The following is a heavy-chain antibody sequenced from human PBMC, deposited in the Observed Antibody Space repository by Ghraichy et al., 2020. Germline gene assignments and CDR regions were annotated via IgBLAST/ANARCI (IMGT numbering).Heavy chain of an antibody. CDR3: ARVNGWYFDL. V-gene: IGHV4-59*01. CDR1: GGSISTYH. J-gene: IGHJ2*01. D-gene: IGHD1-1*01. Sequence: SETLCLTCTVSGGSISTYHWSWIRQPPGKGLEWLGYIYYDGYSNYIPSLKSRLTFSIDRLKNQFSLNLKSVTAADTAVYYCARVNGWYFDLWGRGTLVTVSS. CDR2: IYYDGYS.